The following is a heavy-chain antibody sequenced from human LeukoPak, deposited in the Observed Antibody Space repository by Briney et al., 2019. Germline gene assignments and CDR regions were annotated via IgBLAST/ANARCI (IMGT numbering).Heavy chain of an antibody. CDR1: GGSFSSYY. D-gene: IGHD2-15*01. J-gene: IGHJ4*02. CDR3: ARHVVVAARPYYFDY. V-gene: IGHV4-39*01. CDR2: IYYSGST. Sequence: SETLSLTCAVYGGSFSSYYWGWIRQPPGKGLEWIGSIYYSGSTYYNPSLKSRVTVSVDTSKNQFSLKLSSVTAADTAVYYCARHVVVAARPYYFDYWGQGTLVTVSS.